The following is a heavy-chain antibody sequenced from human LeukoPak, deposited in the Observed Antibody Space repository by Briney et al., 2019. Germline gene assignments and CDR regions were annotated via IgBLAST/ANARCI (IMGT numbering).Heavy chain of an antibody. D-gene: IGHD4-17*01. CDR1: GGSFSGYY. Sequence: SETLSLTCAVYGGSFSGYYWSWIRQPPGKGLEWIGEINHSGSTNYNPSLKSRVTISVDTSKNQFSLKLSSVTAADTAVYYCARVGLADDYGSYYFDYWGQGTLVTVSS. V-gene: IGHV4-34*01. CDR2: INHSGST. J-gene: IGHJ4*02. CDR3: ARVGLADDYGSYYFDY.